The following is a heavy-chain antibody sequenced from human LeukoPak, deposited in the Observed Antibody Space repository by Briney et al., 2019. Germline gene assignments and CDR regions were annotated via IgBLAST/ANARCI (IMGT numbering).Heavy chain of an antibody. J-gene: IGHJ4*02. CDR1: GGTFSSYA. D-gene: IGHD2-15*01. V-gene: IGHV1-69*13. CDR3: ARVVEGAEGGLDY. Sequence: GASVKVSCKASGGTFSSYAISWVRQAPGQGLEWMGGIVPIFGTANYAQKCQGRVTITADESTSTAYMELSSLRSEDTAVYYCARVVEGAEGGLDYWGQGTLVTVSS. CDR2: IVPIFGTA.